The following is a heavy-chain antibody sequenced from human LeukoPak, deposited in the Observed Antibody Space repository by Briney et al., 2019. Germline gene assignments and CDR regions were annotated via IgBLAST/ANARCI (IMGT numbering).Heavy chain of an antibody. CDR1: GGSISSSSYY. D-gene: IGHD5-24*01. Sequence: SETLSLTCTVSGGSISSSSYYWGWIRQPPGKGLEWIGSIYYSGSTYYNPSLKSRVTISVDTSKNQFSLKLSSVTAADTAVYYCARVLRVEMATIGSYFDYWGQGTLVTVSS. J-gene: IGHJ4*02. V-gene: IGHV4-39*07. CDR3: ARVLRVEMATIGSYFDY. CDR2: IYYSGST.